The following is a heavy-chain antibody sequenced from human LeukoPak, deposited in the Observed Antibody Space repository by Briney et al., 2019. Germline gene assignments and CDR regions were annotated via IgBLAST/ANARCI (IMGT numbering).Heavy chain of an antibody. V-gene: IGHV3-30*02. CDR1: GVIFSSYG. CDR2: ILFHGSNK. Sequence: GGTLRLSCAASGVIFSSYGMHCVRHAPPKGLEEVAFILFHGSNKYYTDSVKGRFTISRDNSKNTLYLRMNCLTAQDTAVYYCAKARRGTVVRGSIMQTRGNYSEYWGQGTLVTVSS. CDR3: AKARRGTVVRGSIMQTRGNYSEY. J-gene: IGHJ4*02. D-gene: IGHD3-10*01.